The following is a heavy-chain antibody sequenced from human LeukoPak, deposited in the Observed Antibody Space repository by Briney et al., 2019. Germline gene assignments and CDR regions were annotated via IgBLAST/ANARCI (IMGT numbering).Heavy chain of an antibody. CDR3: ARGAEWEPPGLED. J-gene: IGHJ4*02. CDR2: IIPIFGTA. Sequence: ASVKVSCKASGGTFSSYAISWVRQAPGQGLEWMGGIIPIFGTANYAQKFQGRVTITTDESTSTAYMELSSLRSEDTAVYYCARGAEWEPPGLEDWGQGTLVTVSS. V-gene: IGHV1-69*05. CDR1: GGTFSSYA. D-gene: IGHD1-26*01.